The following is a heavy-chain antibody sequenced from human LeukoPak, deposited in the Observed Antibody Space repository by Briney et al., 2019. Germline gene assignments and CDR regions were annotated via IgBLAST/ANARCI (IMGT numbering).Heavy chain of an antibody. Sequence: SETLSLTCTVSGGSISSGDYYWSWIRQPPGKGLEWIGYIYYSGSTYYNPSLKSRVTISVDTSKNQFSLKLSSVTAADTAVYYCARRESSSGWSWFDPWGQGTLVTVSS. J-gene: IGHJ5*02. CDR3: ARRESSSGWSWFDP. V-gene: IGHV4-30-4*02. CDR2: IYYSGST. CDR1: GGSISSGDYY. D-gene: IGHD6-19*01.